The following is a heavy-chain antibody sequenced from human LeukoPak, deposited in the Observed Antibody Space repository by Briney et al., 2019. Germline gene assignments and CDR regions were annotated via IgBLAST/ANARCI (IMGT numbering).Heavy chain of an antibody. CDR2: IIPILGIA. J-gene: IGHJ4*02. V-gene: IGHV1-69*04. Sequence: ASVKVSCKASGYTFTSYGISWVRQAPGQGLEWMGRIIPILGIANYAQKFQGRVTITADKSTSTAYMELSSLRSEDTAVYYCARGYSSSSRFDYWGQGTLVTVSS. CDR3: ARGYSSSSRFDY. D-gene: IGHD6-13*01. CDR1: GYTFTSYG.